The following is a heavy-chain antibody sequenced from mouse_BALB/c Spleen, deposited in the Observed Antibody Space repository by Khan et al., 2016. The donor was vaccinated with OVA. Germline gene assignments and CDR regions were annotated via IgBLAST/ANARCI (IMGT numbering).Heavy chain of an antibody. D-gene: IGHD1-1*01. Sequence: EVQLQESGGGLVQPGGSRKLSCAASGFTFSSYGMHWVRQAPEKGLEWVAYISGDSSTIYYTDTVKGRFTISRDNSKNTLSMQMTSLMSEDTAMYYCATSYYYGYYFDYWGPGTTLTVSS. J-gene: IGHJ2*01. CDR1: GFTFSSYG. V-gene: IGHV5-17*02. CDR3: ATSYYYGYYFDY. CDR2: ISGDSSTI.